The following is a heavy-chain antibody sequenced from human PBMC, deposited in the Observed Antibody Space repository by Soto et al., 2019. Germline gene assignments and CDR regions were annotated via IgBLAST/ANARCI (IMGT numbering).Heavy chain of an antibody. Sequence: GGSLRLSCAASGFTFSSYWMHWVRQAPGKGLVWVSRINSDGSSTSYADSVKGRFTISRDNAKNTLYLQMNSLRVEDTAVYYCARVYSSSSVMFDPWGQGTLVTVS. CDR2: INSDGSST. CDR3: ARVYSSSSVMFDP. CDR1: GFTFSSYW. J-gene: IGHJ5*02. D-gene: IGHD6-6*01. V-gene: IGHV3-74*01.